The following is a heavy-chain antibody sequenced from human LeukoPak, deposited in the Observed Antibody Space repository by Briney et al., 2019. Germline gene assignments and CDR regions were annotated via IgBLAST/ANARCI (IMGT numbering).Heavy chain of an antibody. CDR2: ISYDGSNK. D-gene: IGHD5-12*01. CDR1: GFTFSSYA. V-gene: IGHV3-30*04. CDR3: ARDGSGYDSVFYYYYGMDV. J-gene: IGHJ6*02. Sequence: GGSLRLSCAASGFTFSSYAMHWVRQAPGKGLEWVAVISYDGSNKYYADSVKGRFTISRDNSKNTLYLQMNSLIAEDTAVYYCARDGSGYDSVFYYYYGMDVWGQGTTVTVSS.